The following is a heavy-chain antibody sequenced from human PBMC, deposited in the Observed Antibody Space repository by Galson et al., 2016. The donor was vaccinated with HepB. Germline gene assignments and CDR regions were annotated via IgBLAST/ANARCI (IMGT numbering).Heavy chain of an antibody. D-gene: IGHD3-3*01. J-gene: IGHJ3*01. CDR2: IKTRPDGGTK. CDR1: DSIVSNAW. CDR3: TTEVTVFCQGTSF. Sequence: SLRLSCAASDSIVSNAWMNWVRQAPGKGLEWVAHIKTRPDGGTKGYAAPVNGRFTGSRAESGYTVYLQMNRLKAEDTAVYSCTTEVTVFCQGTSFWGQGTMVTVSS. V-gene: IGHV3-15*07.